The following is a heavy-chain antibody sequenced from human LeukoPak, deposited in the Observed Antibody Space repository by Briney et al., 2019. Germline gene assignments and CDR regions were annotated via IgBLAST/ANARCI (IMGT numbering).Heavy chain of an antibody. Sequence: GGSLRLSCTASGFTFSSYAMTWVRQAPGKGLEWVSAISGSGGSTYYADSVKGRSTISRDNSKNTLYLQMNSLRAEDTAVYYCAKFGLAGSGRFHDAFDIWGQGTMVTVSS. J-gene: IGHJ3*02. CDR1: GFTFSSYA. CDR3: AKFGLAGSGRFHDAFDI. CDR2: ISGSGGST. V-gene: IGHV3-23*01. D-gene: IGHD3-10*01.